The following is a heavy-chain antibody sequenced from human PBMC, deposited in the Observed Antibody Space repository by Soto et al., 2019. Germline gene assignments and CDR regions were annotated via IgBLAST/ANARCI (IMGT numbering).Heavy chain of an antibody. V-gene: IGHV1-69*01. CDR1: GGNFSSYG. CDR2: IVPLFGTT. CDR3: AKASGRSWYNWFDP. Sequence: QVQLVQSGAEVKKPVSSVKVSCKASGGNFSSYGISWVRQAPGQGLEWMGGIVPLFGTTNYAHKFRGRVTITADESTSTVYMELSSLRSEDTAVYYCAKASGRSWYNWFDPWGQGTLVTVST. D-gene: IGHD6-13*01. J-gene: IGHJ5*02.